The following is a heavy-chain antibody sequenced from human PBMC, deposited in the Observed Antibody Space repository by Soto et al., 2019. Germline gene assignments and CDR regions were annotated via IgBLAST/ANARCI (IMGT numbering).Heavy chain of an antibody. J-gene: IGHJ3*02. CDR2: ISSSSSTI. V-gene: IGHV3-48*01. D-gene: IGHD1-7*01. Sequence: GGSLRLSCAASGFTFSSYNMNWVRQAPGKGLEWLSYISSSSSTIYYADSVKRRFTISRDNVKNSLFLQMNSLRADDTAVYYCARKSYNWNYPLPPENDSFDIWGQGTMVTVSS. CDR1: GFTFSSYN. CDR3: ARKSYNWNYPLPPENDSFDI.